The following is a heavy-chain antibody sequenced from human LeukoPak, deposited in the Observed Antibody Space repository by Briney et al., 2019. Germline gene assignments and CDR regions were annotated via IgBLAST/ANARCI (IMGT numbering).Heavy chain of an antibody. CDR1: GYTFTSYG. J-gene: IGHJ3*02. CDR2: ISAYNGNT. CDR3: ARDSDSGWSDAFDI. D-gene: IGHD6-19*01. Sequence: ASVKVSFKASGYTFTSYGISWVRQAPGQGLEWMGWISAYNGNTNYAQKLQGRVTMTTDTSTSTAYMELRSPRSDDTAVYYCARDSDSGWSDAFDIWGQGTMVTVSS. V-gene: IGHV1-18*01.